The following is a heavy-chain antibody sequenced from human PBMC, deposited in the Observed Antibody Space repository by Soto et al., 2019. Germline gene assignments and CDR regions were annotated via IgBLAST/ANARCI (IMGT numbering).Heavy chain of an antibody. D-gene: IGHD2-15*01. CDR2: ISHTGDT. Sequence: QVQLRESGPGLLKPSETLSLTCTVSDASVWSDSYFWTWIRQPPGKGLEWIAYISHTGDTNYNPPRKSLVTISKDTSMNLFSQTGTSGTAAASAFYSWALIVVGVPVDLWGQGSLVTVPS. J-gene: IGHJ4*02. CDR1: DASVWSDSYF. CDR3: ALIVVGVPVDL. V-gene: IGHV4-61*01.